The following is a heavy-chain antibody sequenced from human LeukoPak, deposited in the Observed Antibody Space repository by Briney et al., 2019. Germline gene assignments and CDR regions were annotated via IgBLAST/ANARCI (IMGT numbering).Heavy chain of an antibody. D-gene: IGHD6-19*01. CDR2: IYTSGST. Sequence: SETLSLTCTVSGGSISSYYWSWIRQPAGKGLEWIGRIYTSGSTNYNPSLKSRVTMSVDTPKNQFSLKLSSVTAADTAVYFCARDKVESGWYVVDYWGQGTLVTVSS. V-gene: IGHV4-4*07. CDR3: ARDKVESGWYVVDY. J-gene: IGHJ4*02. CDR1: GGSISSYY.